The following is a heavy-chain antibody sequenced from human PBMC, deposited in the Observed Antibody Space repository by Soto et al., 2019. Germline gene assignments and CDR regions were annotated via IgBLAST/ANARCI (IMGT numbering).Heavy chain of an antibody. D-gene: IGHD6-19*01. Sequence: EVQLVETGGGLVQPGGSVRLSCAASGFTFSDYGMHWVRQAPGKGLEWISYIQSRSLTMKYADSVMGRFTISRDNARNSLYLQMGSLRVEDTAVYYCARGLYLRSSGWFFESWGQGTLVTVSS. CDR3: ARGLYLRSSGWFFES. V-gene: IGHV3-48*01. CDR1: GFTFSDYG. J-gene: IGHJ4*02. CDR2: IQSRSLTM.